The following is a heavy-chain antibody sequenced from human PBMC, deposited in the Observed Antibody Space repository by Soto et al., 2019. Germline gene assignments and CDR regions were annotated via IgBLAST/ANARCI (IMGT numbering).Heavy chain of an antibody. V-gene: IGHV1-3*01. D-gene: IGHD2-15*01. Sequence: ASVKVSCKASGYTFTSCALHWVRQARGQVLVPMGRPIVGNGNTEYSQKFQARVTITGDTSASTAHMELRRLRSEATAMYYCPRPPLCGGRCYDKWFGPCGQGTLVTVSS. CDR1: GYTFTSCA. CDR2: PIVGNGNT. CDR3: PRPPLCGGRCYDKWFGP. J-gene: IGHJ5*02.